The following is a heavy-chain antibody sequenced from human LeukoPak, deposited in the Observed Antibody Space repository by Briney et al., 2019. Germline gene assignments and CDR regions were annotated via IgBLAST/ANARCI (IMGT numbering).Heavy chain of an antibody. V-gene: IGHV4-39*07. CDR3: ARGRREQLVQSPHNWFDP. CDR2: ITRSGST. J-gene: IGHJ5*02. CDR1: GGSIRSDSYY. Sequence: PSETLSLTCFVSGGSIRSDSYYWGWIRQPPGKGLEWIGEITRSGSTNYNPSLKSRVTISVDTSKNQFSLNLSSVTAADTAVYYCARGRREQLVQSPHNWFDPWGQGTLVTVSS. D-gene: IGHD6-6*01.